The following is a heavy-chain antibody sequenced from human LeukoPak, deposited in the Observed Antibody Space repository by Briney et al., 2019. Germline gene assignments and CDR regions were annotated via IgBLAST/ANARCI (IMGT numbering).Heavy chain of an antibody. CDR1: GYTFSVND. D-gene: IGHD3-22*01. CDR3: AREVDDCGNYYDSSGYYQGKCFDY. CDR2: INTNTGNP. J-gene: IGHJ4*02. Sequence: ASVKVSCKASGYTFSVNDISWVRQVPGQGLEWMGWINTNTGNPTYAQGFTGRFVFSLDTSVSTAYLQISSLKAEDTAVYYCAREVDDCGNYYDSSGYYQGKCFDYWGQGTLVTVSS. V-gene: IGHV7-4-1*02.